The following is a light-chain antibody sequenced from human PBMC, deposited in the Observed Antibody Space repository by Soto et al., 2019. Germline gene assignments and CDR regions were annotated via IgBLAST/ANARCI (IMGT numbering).Light chain of an antibody. Sequence: DIQMTQSPSTLSASVGDGVTITCRASETITTSLAWYQQQPGTAPKVLIYDASTLESGVPSRFSGSGSGTGFTLTISSLQPADFATYYCQQYGSYPRTFGQGTKVDIK. V-gene: IGKV1-5*01. CDR1: ETITTS. CDR3: QQYGSYPRT. J-gene: IGKJ1*01. CDR2: DAS.